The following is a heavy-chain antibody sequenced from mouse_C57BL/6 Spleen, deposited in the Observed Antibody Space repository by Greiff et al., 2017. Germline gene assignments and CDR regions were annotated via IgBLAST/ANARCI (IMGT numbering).Heavy chain of an antibody. D-gene: IGHD2-4*01. CDR3: ARGRDYVYYAMDY. V-gene: IGHV1-82*01. Sequence: QVQLQQSGPELVKPGASVKISCKASGYAFSSSWMNWAKQRPGKGLEWIGRIYPGDGDTNYNGKFKGKATLTADKSSSTAYMQLSSLTSEDSAVYFCARGRDYVYYAMDYWGQGTSVTVSS. J-gene: IGHJ4*01. CDR2: IYPGDGDT. CDR1: GYAFSSSW.